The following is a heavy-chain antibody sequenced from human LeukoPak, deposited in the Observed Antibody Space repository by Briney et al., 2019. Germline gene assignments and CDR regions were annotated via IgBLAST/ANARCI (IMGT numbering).Heavy chain of an antibody. CDR3: ARGAWATRLGS. CDR2: IYESGST. D-gene: IGHD2-15*01. V-gene: IGHV4-34*01. CDR1: GDSLNSYY. Sequence: SETLSPTWAVYGDSLNSYYCSWIRQPPGKGLEWIGEIYESGSTEYNPSLKSRVTISMAPSKQQFSLSLTSVTAADTAVYYCARGAWATRLGSWGLGTPVIVSS. J-gene: IGHJ4*02.